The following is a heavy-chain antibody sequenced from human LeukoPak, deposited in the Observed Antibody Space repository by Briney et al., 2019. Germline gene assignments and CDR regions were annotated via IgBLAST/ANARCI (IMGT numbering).Heavy chain of an antibody. CDR1: GYTFTGYY. J-gene: IGHJ3*02. CDR2: INPNSGGT. CDR3: ARPHYDFWSGYYTGNRNDAFDI. D-gene: IGHD3-3*01. Sequence: ASVKVSCKASGYTFTGYYMLWVRQAPGQGLEWMGWINPNSGGTNYAQKFQGWVTMTRDTSISTAYMELSRLRSDDTAVYYCARPHYDFWSGYYTGNRNDAFDIWGQGTMLTVSS. V-gene: IGHV1-2*04.